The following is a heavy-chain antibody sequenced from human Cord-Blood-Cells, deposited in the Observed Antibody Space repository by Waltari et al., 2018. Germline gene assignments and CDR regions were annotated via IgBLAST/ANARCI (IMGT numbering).Heavy chain of an antibody. CDR2: IIPILGIA. V-gene: IGHV1-69*09. CDR1: GGTFSSYA. J-gene: IGHJ4*02. Sequence: QVQLVQSGAEVKKPGSSVKVSCKASGGTFSSYAISWVRRAPGQGLEWMGRIIPILGIANYAQKFQGRVTITADKSTSTAYMELSSLRSEDTAVYYCAREGELPYPDYWGQGTLVTVSS. CDR3: AREGELPYPDY. D-gene: IGHD1-26*01.